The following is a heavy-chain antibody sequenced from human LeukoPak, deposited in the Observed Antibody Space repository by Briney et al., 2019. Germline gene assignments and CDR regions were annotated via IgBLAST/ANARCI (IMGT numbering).Heavy chain of an antibody. CDR3: ASFTMTTVPYVRGVGFDY. CDR1: GGSISSGGYY. J-gene: IGHJ4*02. CDR2: IYYSGST. D-gene: IGHD4-17*01. Sequence: SETLSLTCTVSGGSISSGGYYWSWIRQHPGEGLEWIGYIYYSGSTYYNPSLKSRVTISVDTSKNQFSLKLSSVTAADTAVYYCASFTMTTVPYVRGVGFDYWGQGTLVTVSS. V-gene: IGHV4-31*03.